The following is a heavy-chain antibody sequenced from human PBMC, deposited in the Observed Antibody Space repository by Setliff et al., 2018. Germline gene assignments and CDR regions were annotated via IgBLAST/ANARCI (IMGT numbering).Heavy chain of an antibody. CDR2: IYTSGST. Sequence: SETLSLTCGVSGISISSGHYWSWIRQPAGKGLEWIGRIYTSGSTNYNPSLKSRVTMSVDTSKNQFSLKLSSVTAADTAVYYCARYYGDYYYYGMDVWGQGTTVTVSS. CDR3: ARYYGDYYYYGMDV. CDR1: GISISSGHY. J-gene: IGHJ6*02. V-gene: IGHV4-59*10. D-gene: IGHD4-17*01.